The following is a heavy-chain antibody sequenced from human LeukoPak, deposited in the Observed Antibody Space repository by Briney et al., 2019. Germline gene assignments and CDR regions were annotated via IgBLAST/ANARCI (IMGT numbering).Heavy chain of an antibody. CDR3: ASGKQLAKRDLPSDY. D-gene: IGHD6-6*01. Sequence: GGSLRLSCAASGFTFSSYAMSWVRQAPGKGLEWVSAISGSGGSTYYADSVKGRFTISRDNSKNTLYLQMNSLRAEDTAVYYCASGKQLAKRDLPSDYWGQGTLVTVSS. CDR2: ISGSGGST. CDR1: GFTFSSYA. J-gene: IGHJ4*02. V-gene: IGHV3-23*01.